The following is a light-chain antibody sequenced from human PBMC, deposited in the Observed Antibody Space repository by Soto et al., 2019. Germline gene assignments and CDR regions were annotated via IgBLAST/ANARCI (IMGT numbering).Light chain of an antibody. CDR1: QSVSSY. CDR3: QRRSKWPPYT. V-gene: IGKV3-11*01. J-gene: IGKJ2*01. Sequence: EIVLTQSPATLSLSPGERATLSCRASQSVSSYLAWYKQKPVQAPRLLIYDASNRPSGIPARFSGCGSMTYFTLTIISLAPEDFTVYCCQRRSKWPPYTFGPGTNLEIK. CDR2: DAS.